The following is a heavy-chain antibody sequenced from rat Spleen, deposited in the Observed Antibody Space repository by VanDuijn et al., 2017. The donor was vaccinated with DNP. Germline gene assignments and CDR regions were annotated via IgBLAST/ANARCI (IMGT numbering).Heavy chain of an antibody. J-gene: IGHJ2*01. V-gene: IGHV5-31*01. Sequence: EVQLVESGGDLVQPGRSLKLSCVASGFTFKIYWMTWIRQVPGKGPEWVASISRGGGNTYYRDSVKGRFTISRDNEKSTLYLQMDSLRSEDMATYDCARWGSSDWYFDFWGQGVMVTVSS. CDR1: GFTFKIYW. CDR3: ARWGSSDWYFDF. CDR2: ISRGGGNT. D-gene: IGHD1-2*01.